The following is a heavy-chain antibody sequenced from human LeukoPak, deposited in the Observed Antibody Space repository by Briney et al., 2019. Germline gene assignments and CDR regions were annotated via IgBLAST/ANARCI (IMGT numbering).Heavy chain of an antibody. CDR3: ARAFIRGDSSGYHAFDI. CDR1: GYTFSSYS. D-gene: IGHD3-22*01. V-gene: IGHV3-21*01. Sequence: GGSLRLSCAASGYTFSSYSMNWVRQAPGKGLEWVSSISSSSSYIYYADSVKGRFTISRDNAKNSLYLQMNSLRAEDTAVYYCARAFIRGDSSGYHAFDIWGQGTMVTVSS. CDR2: ISSSSSYI. J-gene: IGHJ3*02.